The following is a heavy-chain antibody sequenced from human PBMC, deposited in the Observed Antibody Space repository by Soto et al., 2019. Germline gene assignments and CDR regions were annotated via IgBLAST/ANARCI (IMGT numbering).Heavy chain of an antibody. CDR3: ARGPTFSSLLYYYETSRYWFDP. CDR1: GGSISSGDYY. V-gene: IGHV4-30-4*01. Sequence: KPSETLSLTCTVSGGSISSGDYYWSWIRQPPGKGLEWIGYIYYSGSTYYNPSLKSRVTISVDTSKNQFSLKLSSVTAADTAVYYCARGPTFSSLLYYYETSRYWFDPWGQGTLVTSPQ. J-gene: IGHJ5*02. D-gene: IGHD3-22*01. CDR2: IYYSGST.